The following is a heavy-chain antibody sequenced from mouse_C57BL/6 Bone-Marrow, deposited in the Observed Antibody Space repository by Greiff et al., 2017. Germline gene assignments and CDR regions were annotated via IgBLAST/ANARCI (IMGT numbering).Heavy chain of an antibody. Sequence: QVQLQQPGTELVKPGASVKLSCKASGYTFTSYWMHWVKQRPGQGLEWIGNINPSNGGTNYNEKFKSKATLTVDKSSSTAYMQLSSLTSEDSAVYYCAKGRVIDYDYDGGYYFDYWGQGTTLTVSS. V-gene: IGHV1-53*01. CDR2: INPSNGGT. J-gene: IGHJ2*01. CDR1: GYTFTSYW. D-gene: IGHD2-4*01. CDR3: AKGRVIDYDYDGGYYFDY.